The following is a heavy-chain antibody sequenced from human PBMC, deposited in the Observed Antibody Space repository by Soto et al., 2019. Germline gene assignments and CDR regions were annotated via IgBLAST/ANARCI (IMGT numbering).Heavy chain of an antibody. J-gene: IGHJ4*02. CDR1: GDSISSGSHY. V-gene: IGHV4-39*01. D-gene: IGHD1-26*01. CDR2: IFYSGST. Sequence: QLQLQESGPGLVKPSETLSLTCTVSGDSISSGSHYWVWIRTPPGKGMEWIGSIFYSGSTYHSLTIKSRLTMVGDTSRKRFSLMLNSLTAGDTAFYYCARRSGGYVQRNFDYWGQGTLVNVS. CDR3: ARRSGGYVQRNFDY.